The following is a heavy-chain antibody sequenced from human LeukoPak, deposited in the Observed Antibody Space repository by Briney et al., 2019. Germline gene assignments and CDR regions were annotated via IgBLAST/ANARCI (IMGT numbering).Heavy chain of an antibody. CDR3: ARHYDFWSGYFD. J-gene: IGHJ4*02. CDR2: IYYSGST. Sequence: SETLSLTCAVYGGSFSGYYWSWIRQPPGKGLEWIGYIYYSGSTNYNPSLKSRVTISVDTSKNQFSLKLSSVTAADTAVYYCARHYDFWSGYFDWGQGTLVTVSS. CDR1: GGSFSGYY. D-gene: IGHD3-3*01. V-gene: IGHV4-59*08.